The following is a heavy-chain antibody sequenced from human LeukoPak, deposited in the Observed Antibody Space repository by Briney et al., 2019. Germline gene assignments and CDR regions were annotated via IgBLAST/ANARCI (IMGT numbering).Heavy chain of an antibody. CDR3: ARDFTGGYSYGYVDY. J-gene: IGHJ4*02. D-gene: IGHD5-18*01. CDR1: GCTFSAYS. Sequence: PGGSLRLSCAASGCTFSAYSMNWIRQAPGKGLEWVSYISSSGSTIYYSDSVKGRFTISRDNAKNSLYLQMNSLRAEDTAGYYCARDFTGGYSYGYVDYWGQGTLVTVSS. V-gene: IGHV3-48*01. CDR2: ISSSGSTI.